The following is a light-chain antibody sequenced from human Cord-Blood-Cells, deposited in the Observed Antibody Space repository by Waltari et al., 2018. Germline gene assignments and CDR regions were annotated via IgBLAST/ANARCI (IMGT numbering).Light chain of an antibody. V-gene: IGLV1-44*01. Sequence: QSVLTQPPSASGTPGQRVTISCSGSSSNIGSNTVNWYQQLPVTAPKLLIYSNNQRPSGVPYRFSGSKSGTSASLAISGLQSEDEADYYCAAWDDSLNGYVFGTGTKVTVL. CDR1: SSNIGSNT. CDR3: AAWDDSLNGYV. CDR2: SNN. J-gene: IGLJ1*01.